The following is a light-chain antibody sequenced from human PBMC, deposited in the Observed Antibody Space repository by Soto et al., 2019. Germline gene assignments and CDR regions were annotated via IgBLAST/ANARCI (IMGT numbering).Light chain of an antibody. J-gene: IGKJ2*01. CDR1: QSDLYSSNNKNY. V-gene: IGKV4-1*01. CDR3: QQYESTPPT. Sequence: DIVMTQSPDSLAVSLGERATINCKSSQSDLYSSNNKNYLAWYQQRPGQPPTLLIYWASTRESGVPDRFSGSGSGTNFTLTITSLQAEDVAVYYCQQYESTPPTFGQGTKLEIK. CDR2: WAS.